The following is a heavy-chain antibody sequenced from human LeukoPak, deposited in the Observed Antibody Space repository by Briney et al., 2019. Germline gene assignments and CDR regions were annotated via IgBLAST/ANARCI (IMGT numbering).Heavy chain of an antibody. V-gene: IGHV3-30*03. D-gene: IGHD5-12*01. J-gene: IGHJ4*02. Sequence: GGSLRLSCAASGFTFSNYGMHWVRQAPGKGLEWVAVISYDGPNKYYADSVKGRFTISRDNSKNTLYLQMNSLRAEDTAVYYCATIHTRRGYSGYDPADYWGQGTLVTVSS. CDR3: ATIHTRRGYSGYDPADY. CDR1: GFTFSNYG. CDR2: ISYDGPNK.